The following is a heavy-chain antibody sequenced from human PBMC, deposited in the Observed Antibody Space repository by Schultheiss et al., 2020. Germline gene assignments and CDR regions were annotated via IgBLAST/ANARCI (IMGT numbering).Heavy chain of an antibody. Sequence: SETLSLTCTVSGGSISSSSYYWGWIRQPPGKGLEWIGSIYYSGSTNYNPSLKSRVTMSVDTSKNQFSLKLSSVTAADTAVYYCAREYYQALHYWGQGTLVTVSS. CDR2: IYYSGST. D-gene: IGHD2-2*01. CDR3: AREYYQALHY. CDR1: GGSISSSSYY. J-gene: IGHJ4*02. V-gene: IGHV4-39*07.